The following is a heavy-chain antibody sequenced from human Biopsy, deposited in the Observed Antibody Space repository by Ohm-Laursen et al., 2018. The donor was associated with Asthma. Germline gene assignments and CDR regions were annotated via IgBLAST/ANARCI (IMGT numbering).Heavy chain of an antibody. Sequence: GASVKVSCKTSGYTFNSAGITWVRQARGQGLEWMGWISVYNGNTKVAQKLQDRVTMITDTSTSTDYMELRSLRSDDTAVYFCARAVDFSHYYGIDVWGQGTTVTVS. J-gene: IGHJ6*02. CDR1: GYTFNSAG. CDR3: ARAVDFSHYYGIDV. CDR2: ISVYNGNT. D-gene: IGHD4-23*01. V-gene: IGHV1-18*01.